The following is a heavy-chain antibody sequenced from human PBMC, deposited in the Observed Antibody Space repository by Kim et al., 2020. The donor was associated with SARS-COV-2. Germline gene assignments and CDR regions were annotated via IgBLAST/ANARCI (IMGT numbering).Heavy chain of an antibody. CDR1: GGTFSSYA. V-gene: IGHV1-69*13. Sequence: SVKVSCKASGGTFSSYAISWVRQAPGQGLEWMGGIIPIFGTANYAQKFQGRVTITADESTSTAYMELSSLRSEDTAVYYCARERERSTYYDYVTPRAPYYGMDVWGQGTTVTVSS. CDR2: IIPIFGTA. CDR3: ARERERSTYYDYVTPRAPYYGMDV. D-gene: IGHD3-16*01. J-gene: IGHJ6*02.